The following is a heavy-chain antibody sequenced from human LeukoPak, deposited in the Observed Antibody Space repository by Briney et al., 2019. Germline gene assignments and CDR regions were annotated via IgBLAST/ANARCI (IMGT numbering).Heavy chain of an antibody. D-gene: IGHD6-6*01. J-gene: IGHJ1*01. CDR3: ARSPDLLSSSSLYFQH. V-gene: IGHV4-30-2*01. CDR2: IYHSGST. CDR1: GGSVSSGSYY. Sequence: SETLSLTCTVSGGSVSSGSYYWSWIRQPPGKGLEWIGYIYHSGSTYYNPSLKSRVTISVDRSKNQFSLKLSSVTAADTAVYYCARSPDLLSSSSLYFQHWGQGTLVTVSS.